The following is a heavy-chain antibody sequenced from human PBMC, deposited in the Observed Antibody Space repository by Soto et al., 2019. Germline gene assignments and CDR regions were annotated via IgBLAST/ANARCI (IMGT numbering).Heavy chain of an antibody. D-gene: IGHD3-16*01. J-gene: IGHJ4*02. CDR3: AKVMESYRLIDY. Sequence: GGSLRLSCAASGFTFSSYSMHWVRQAPGKGLEWVSVITYDGSNKYYADSVKGRFTISRDNSKNTLDLQMNSLRAEDTAVYFCAKVMESYRLIDYSGQGNLV. V-gene: IGHV3-30*18. CDR1: GFTFSSYS. CDR2: ITYDGSNK.